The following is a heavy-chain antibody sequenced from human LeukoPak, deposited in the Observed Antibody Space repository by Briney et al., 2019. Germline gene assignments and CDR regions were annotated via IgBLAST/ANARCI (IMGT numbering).Heavy chain of an antibody. V-gene: IGHV4-34*01. Sequence: SETLSLTCAVYGGSFSGYYWSWIRQPPGKGLEWIGEINHSGSTNYNPSLKSRVTISVDTSKNQFSLKLSSVTAADTAVYYCGRDHLGIGYYFDYWGQGTLVTVSS. J-gene: IGHJ4*02. D-gene: IGHD3-16*01. CDR2: INHSGST. CDR3: GRDHLGIGYYFDY. CDR1: GGSFSGYY.